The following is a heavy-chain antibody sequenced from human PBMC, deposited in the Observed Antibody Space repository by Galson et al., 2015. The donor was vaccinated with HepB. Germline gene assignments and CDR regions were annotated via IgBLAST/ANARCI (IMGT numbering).Heavy chain of an antibody. Sequence: SLRLSCATSGFIFSNFGLHWVRQAPGTGLEWVAFISYDGSDEYYADSVKGRFTISRDNSTDALYLQENSLRPDDAAVYYCAREMSMFPYDYGMDVWGQGTTVTVSS. CDR1: GFIFSNFG. V-gene: IGHV3-30*03. CDR2: ISYDGSDE. D-gene: IGHD3-10*02. CDR3: AREMSMFPYDYGMDV. J-gene: IGHJ6*02.